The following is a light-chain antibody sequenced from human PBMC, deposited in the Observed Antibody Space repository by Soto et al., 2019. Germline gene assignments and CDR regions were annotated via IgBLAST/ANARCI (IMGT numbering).Light chain of an antibody. CDR3: QQRSCWRT. CDR1: KSIGEY. Sequence: VVMTQSPATLAVSQGEGATLSXRASKSIGEYLAWYQHKPAKATRXXYDXASKRATGIPARFNGSGCGTDFTITISSLEPEDVAVYCCQQRSCWRTFGGGTKVDIK. CDR2: XAS. V-gene: IGKV3-11*01. J-gene: IGKJ4*01.